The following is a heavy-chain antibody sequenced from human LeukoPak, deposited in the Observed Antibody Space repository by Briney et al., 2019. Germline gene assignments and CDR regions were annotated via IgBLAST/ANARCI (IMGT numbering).Heavy chain of an antibody. CDR3: AKIAVAGPFDY. J-gene: IGHJ4*02. CDR1: GYTFTSYY. D-gene: IGHD6-19*01. V-gene: IGHV1-46*01. CDR2: INPSGGST. Sequence: ASVKVSCKASGYTFTSYYMHWVRQAPGQGLEWMGIINPSGGSTSYAQKFQGRVTMTRDMSTSTVYMELSSLRSEDTAVYYCAKIAVAGPFDYWGQGTLITVSS.